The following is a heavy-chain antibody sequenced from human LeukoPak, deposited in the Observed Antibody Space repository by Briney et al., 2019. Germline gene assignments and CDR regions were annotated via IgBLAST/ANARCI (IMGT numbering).Heavy chain of an antibody. V-gene: IGHV4-61*02. CDR1: GGSISSGSYY. D-gene: IGHD5-18*01. CDR3: GRHDTADAFDF. J-gene: IGHJ3*01. Sequence: SETLSLTCTVSGGSISSGSYYWGWIRQPAGKGLEWIGRIYTSGSTNYNPSLKSRVTISVDTSKNQFSLKLSSVTAADTAVFYCGRHDTADAFDFWAQGTLVTVSS. CDR2: IYTSGST.